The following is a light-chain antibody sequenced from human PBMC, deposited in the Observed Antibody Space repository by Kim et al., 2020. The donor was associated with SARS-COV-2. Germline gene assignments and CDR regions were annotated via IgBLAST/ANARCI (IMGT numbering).Light chain of an antibody. CDR2: AAS. Sequence: SASVGDRVTITCRASQSISSYLMWYQQKPGNAPKVLIYAASNLQSGVPSRFSGSGSGTDFTLTISNLQPEDFATYCCQQSFNTPYTFGQGTKLEI. CDR3: QQSFNTPYT. J-gene: IGKJ2*01. V-gene: IGKV1-39*01. CDR1: QSISSY.